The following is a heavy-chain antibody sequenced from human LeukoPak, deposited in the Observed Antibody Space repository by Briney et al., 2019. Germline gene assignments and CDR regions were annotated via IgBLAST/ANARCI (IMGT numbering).Heavy chain of an antibody. J-gene: IGHJ3*01. Sequence: GGSLRLSRAASLFSLSDYSMTWVRPAPGRGLEWMAHIKEDGRDKFYVDSVKGRFIISTDNTQHSLYLQMYSLCVEDTAVYYCARGYGWNCYSTSCAGAFDVWGEGTMVTVSS. V-gene: IGHV3-7*01. D-gene: IGHD2-2*01. CDR2: IKEDGRDK. CDR1: LFSLSDYS. CDR3: ARGYGWNCYSTSCAGAFDV.